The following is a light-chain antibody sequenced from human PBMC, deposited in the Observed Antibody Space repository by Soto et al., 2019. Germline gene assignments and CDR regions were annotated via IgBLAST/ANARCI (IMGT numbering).Light chain of an antibody. CDR2: NNN. Sequence: QSVLTQPPSASGTPGQRVTISCSGGSSNIGTNAVNWYQQLPGTAPKLLTYNNNQRPSGAPDRFSGSKSGTSAPLAISGLQSEDEADYYCAAWDDSLNGYVFGTGTKVTV. V-gene: IGLV1-44*01. J-gene: IGLJ1*01. CDR3: AAWDDSLNGYV. CDR1: SSNIGTNA.